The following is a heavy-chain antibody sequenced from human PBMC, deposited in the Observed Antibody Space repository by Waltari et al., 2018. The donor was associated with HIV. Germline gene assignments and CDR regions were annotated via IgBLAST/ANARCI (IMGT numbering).Heavy chain of an antibody. Sequence: QVQLVESGGGVVQSGGSLSLSCGASGFTFSTYDMHWVRQAPGKGLEWVAYIRYDGSEKSYADSVKGRFTMSRDNSKNTLSLRMNSLRADDTAIYYCARDPGINIPRYYFDFWGHGTTVTV. CDR1: GFTFSTYD. CDR3: ARDPGINIPRYYFDF. J-gene: IGHJ4*01. CDR2: IRYDGSEK. V-gene: IGHV3-30*02. D-gene: IGHD3-3*02.